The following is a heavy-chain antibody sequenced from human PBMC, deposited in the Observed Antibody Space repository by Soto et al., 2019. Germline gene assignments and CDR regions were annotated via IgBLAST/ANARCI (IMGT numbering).Heavy chain of an antibody. CDR3: ARDSIAFFDY. V-gene: IGHV4-61*03. J-gene: IGHJ4*02. CDR2: IHNSGSA. D-gene: IGHD2-15*01. Sequence: QVQLQESGPGLVKPSETLSLTCTVSGVSVSSGNYYWTWIRQPPGKGLEWIGYIHNSGSADYNPSHKSRVTISVDTSKNHVSLRLSSVTAADTAVYYCARDSIAFFDYWGQGTLVTVSS. CDR1: GVSVSSGNYY.